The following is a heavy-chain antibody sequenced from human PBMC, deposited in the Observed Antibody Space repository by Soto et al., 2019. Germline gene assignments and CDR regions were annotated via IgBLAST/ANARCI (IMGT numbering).Heavy chain of an antibody. V-gene: IGHV4-39*01. CDR1: GGSVTNSSYY. CDR2: VYYRGRS. D-gene: IGHD4-4*01. Sequence: PSETLSLTCTVSGGSVTNSSYYWGWIRQSPGKGLEWIGSVYYRGRSYSKSSVKSRVTISVDTSKNQFSLNLNSVTASDTAVYFCVSQRTTVITQVYFDYWGPGALVTVS. J-gene: IGHJ4*02. CDR3: VSQRTTVITQVYFDY.